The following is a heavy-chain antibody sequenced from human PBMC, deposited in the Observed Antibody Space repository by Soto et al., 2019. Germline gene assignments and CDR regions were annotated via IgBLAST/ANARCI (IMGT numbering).Heavy chain of an antibody. CDR2: ISSRSSYI. J-gene: IGHJ3*02. V-gene: IGHV3-21*01. D-gene: IGHD1-1*01. CDR3: ARTGTTNAFDI. CDR1: AFTFSSYR. Sequence: XGSLKLSFSPAAFTFSSYRMNWVRQAPGKGLEWVSSISSRSSYIYYADSVKGRFTISRDKAKNSLYLQMNSLRAEGTAVYYCARTGTTNAFDIWGRGPMVTVS.